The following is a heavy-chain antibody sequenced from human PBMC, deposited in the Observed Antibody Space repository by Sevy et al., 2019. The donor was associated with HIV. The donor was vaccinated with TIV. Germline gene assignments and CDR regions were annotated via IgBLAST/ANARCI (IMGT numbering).Heavy chain of an antibody. CDR2: ISYDGRNNK. D-gene: IGHD3-16*01. J-gene: IGHJ4*02. V-gene: IGHV3-30*04. CDR1: GFTFSDYR. Sequence: GGSLSLSCAASGFTFSDYRMHWVRQAPGKGLEWVAVISYDGRNNKYNADSVKGRFTISRDNSKNTVYLQMNSLRAEDTAIYYCARDRGEILSSAFDYWGQGTLVTVSS. CDR3: ARDRGEILSSAFDY.